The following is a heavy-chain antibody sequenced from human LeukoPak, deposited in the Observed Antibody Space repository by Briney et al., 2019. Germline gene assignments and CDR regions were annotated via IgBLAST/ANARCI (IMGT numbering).Heavy chain of an antibody. V-gene: IGHV4-30-4*01. CDR2: IYYSGNT. D-gene: IGHD1-14*01. CDR1: GVSISSGDYY. Sequence: SETLSLTCTVSGVSISSGDYYWRWIRQPPGRGLEWIGYIYYSGNTYYNPSLKSRLTISVDTSKNQFSLKLTSVTAADTAVYYCARDMTGAHWFDPWGQGTLVTVSS. J-gene: IGHJ5*02. CDR3: ARDMTGAHWFDP.